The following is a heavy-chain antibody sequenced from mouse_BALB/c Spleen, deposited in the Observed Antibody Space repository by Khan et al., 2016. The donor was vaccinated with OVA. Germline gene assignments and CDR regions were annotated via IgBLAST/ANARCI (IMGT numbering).Heavy chain of an antibody. Sequence: QVQLQQPGAELAKPGASVKMSCKASGYTFINYWILWVKQRPGQGLEWIGYINPSTGYTEYNQNFKDKATLTADKSSSTAYMQLSSLTSEDSAVDYCARRGLRWDLDYWGQGTTLTVSS. D-gene: IGHD1-1*01. CDR3: ARRGLRWDLDY. CDR2: INPSTGYT. J-gene: IGHJ2*01. CDR1: GYTFINYW. V-gene: IGHV1-7*01.